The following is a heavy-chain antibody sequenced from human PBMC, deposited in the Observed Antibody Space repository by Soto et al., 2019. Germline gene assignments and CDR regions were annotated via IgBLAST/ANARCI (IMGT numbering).Heavy chain of an antibody. CDR2: IWYDGSNK. V-gene: IGHV3-33*06. Sequence: QVQLVESGGGVVQPGWSLRLSCAASGFTFSSYGMHWVRQAPGKGLQWVAVIWYDGSNKYYADSVKGRFTISRDNTKNTLYLQMNSLRAEDTAVYYCAKVDGSSNWPFDSWGQGTLVTVSS. CDR3: AKVDGSSNWPFDS. J-gene: IGHJ4*02. D-gene: IGHD6-13*01. CDR1: GFTFSSYG.